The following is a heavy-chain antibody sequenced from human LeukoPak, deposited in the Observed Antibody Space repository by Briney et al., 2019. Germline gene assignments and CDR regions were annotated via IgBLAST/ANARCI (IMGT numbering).Heavy chain of an antibody. CDR1: GGSSSSYY. Sequence: SETLSLTCTVSGGSSSSYYWSCIRQPPGKGLEWIGYIYYSGSTNYNPSLESRVTISVDTSKNQFSLKLSSVTAADTAVYYCARASPPMAYYFDYWGQGTLVTVSS. CDR3: ARASPPMAYYFDY. J-gene: IGHJ4*02. D-gene: IGHD5-24*01. CDR2: IYYSGST. V-gene: IGHV4-59*01.